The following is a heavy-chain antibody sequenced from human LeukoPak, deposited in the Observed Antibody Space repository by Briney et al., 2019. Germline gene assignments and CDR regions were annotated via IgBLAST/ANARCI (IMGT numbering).Heavy chain of an antibody. V-gene: IGHV3-21*01. Sequence: GGSLRLSCAASGFTFSSYSMNWVRQAPGKGLEWVSSISSSSSYIYYADSVKGRFTISRDNAKNSLYLQMNSLRAEDTAVYYCARNLRYYDSSGCYPDYWGQGTLVTVSS. CDR2: ISSSSSYI. CDR1: GFTFSSYS. CDR3: ARNLRYYDSSGCYPDY. J-gene: IGHJ4*02. D-gene: IGHD3-22*01.